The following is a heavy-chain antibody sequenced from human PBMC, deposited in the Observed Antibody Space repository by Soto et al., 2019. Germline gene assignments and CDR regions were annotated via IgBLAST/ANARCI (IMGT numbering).Heavy chain of an antibody. J-gene: IGHJ4*02. Sequence: GASVKVSCKASGYTFTSYGISWVRQAPGQGLEWMGWISAYNGNTNYAQKLQGRVTMTTDTSTSTAYMELRSLRSDDTAVYYCARSFNRKGVSSGYYPDFDYWGQGTLVTVSS. CDR2: ISAYNGNT. V-gene: IGHV1-18*01. CDR1: GYTFTSYG. CDR3: ARSFNRKGVSSGYYPDFDY. D-gene: IGHD3-22*01.